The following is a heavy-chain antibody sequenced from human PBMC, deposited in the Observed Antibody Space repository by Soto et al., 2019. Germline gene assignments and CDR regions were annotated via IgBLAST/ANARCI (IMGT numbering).Heavy chain of an antibody. CDR2: IIPIFGTA. CDR3: ARVFGGFVHSSPFAIDI. V-gene: IGHV1-69*13. J-gene: IGHJ3*02. CDR1: GGTFSSYA. Sequence: GASVKVSCKASGGTFSSYAISWVRQAPGQGLEWMGGIIPIFGTANYAQKFQGRVTITADESTSTAYMELSSLRSEDTAVYYCARVFGGFVHSSPFAIDIWGQGTMVTVSS. D-gene: IGHD3-3*01.